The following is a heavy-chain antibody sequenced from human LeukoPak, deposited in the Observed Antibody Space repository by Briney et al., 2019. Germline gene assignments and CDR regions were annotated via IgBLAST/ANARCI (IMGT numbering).Heavy chain of an antibody. CDR1: GYTFTNYW. D-gene: IGHD4-23*01. CDR2: IYPGDSDT. Sequence: GESLKISCKGSGYTFTNYWIGWVRQMPGKGLEFMGIIYPGDSDTRYSPSFQGQVTISVDKSINTAYLQWSSLKASDSAMYYCARLQPFGGNLHLGAFDIWGQGTMVTVSS. V-gene: IGHV5-51*01. J-gene: IGHJ3*02. CDR3: ARLQPFGGNLHLGAFDI.